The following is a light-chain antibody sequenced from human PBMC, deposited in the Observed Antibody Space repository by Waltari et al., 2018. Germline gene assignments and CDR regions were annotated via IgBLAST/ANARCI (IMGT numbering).Light chain of an antibody. CDR1: TSKSTQYY. CDR2: DNS. V-gene: IGLV1-51*01. CDR3: GTWDSSLDSYV. Sequence: QSVLTQPPSVSAAPGQQVTVSCSGTTSKSTQYYVSWYQHLPGTAPKLLIFDNSQRPSGIPERFSGSKSGTSATLGITGLQTGDEADYYCGTWDSSLDSYVFGSGSKVTVL. J-gene: IGLJ1*01.